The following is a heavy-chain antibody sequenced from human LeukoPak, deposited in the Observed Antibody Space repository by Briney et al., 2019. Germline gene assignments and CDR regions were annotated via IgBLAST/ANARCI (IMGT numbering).Heavy chain of an antibody. V-gene: IGHV5-51*01. CDR3: ALGGIYSNYPTYYYYMDV. Sequence: GESLKISCKGSGYSFTSYWIGWVRQMPGKGLEWVGIIYPGDSDTRYSPSFQGQVTISADKSISTAYLQWSSLKASDTAMYYCALGGIYSNYPTYYYYMDVWGKGTTVTVSS. D-gene: IGHD4-11*01. CDR1: GYSFTSYW. J-gene: IGHJ6*03. CDR2: IYPGDSDT.